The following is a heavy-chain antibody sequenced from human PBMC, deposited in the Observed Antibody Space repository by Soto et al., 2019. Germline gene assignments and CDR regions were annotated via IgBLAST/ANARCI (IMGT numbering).Heavy chain of an antibody. J-gene: IGHJ5*02. CDR2: IYHSGTT. CDR1: GGSISSGDYS. D-gene: IGHD3-22*01. Sequence: SETLSLTCAVSGGSISSGDYSWSRIRQPPGKGLEWIGYIYHSGTTYYNPSLKSRVTISVDRSKNQFSLKLSSVTAADTAVYYCARFSGGPRSRGWFDPWGQGALVTVSS. CDR3: ARFSGGPRSRGWFDP. V-gene: IGHV4-30-2*01.